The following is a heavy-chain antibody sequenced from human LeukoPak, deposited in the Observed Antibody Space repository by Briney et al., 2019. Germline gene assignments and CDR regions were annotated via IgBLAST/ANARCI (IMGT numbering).Heavy chain of an antibody. Sequence: ASETLSLTCAVSGDSIKDYYWSWIRQTPGRGLNLIGYIYSGSTNYNPSLKSRVTISVDTSKNQVSLKLRSVTAADTAVYYCARSAAYYNFWTGYYDALYYMDVWGKGTTVTVSS. D-gene: IGHD3-3*01. CDR1: GDSIKDYY. CDR3: ARSAAYYNFWTGYYDALYYMDV. V-gene: IGHV4-59*01. J-gene: IGHJ6*03. CDR2: IYSGST.